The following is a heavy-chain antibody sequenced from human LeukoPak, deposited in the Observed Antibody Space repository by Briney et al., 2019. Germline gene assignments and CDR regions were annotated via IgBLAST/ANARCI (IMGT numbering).Heavy chain of an antibody. V-gene: IGHV3-64*01. J-gene: IGHJ4*02. D-gene: IGHD3-22*01. Sequence: GGSLRLSCAASGFTVSSNYMSWVRQAPGKGLEYVSGISYNGGSTYYANSLKGRFTISRDNSKNTLYLQMGSLRAEDMAVYYCARDLYRIVVVPHYFDYWGQGTLVTVSS. CDR2: ISYNGGST. CDR3: ARDLYRIVVVPHYFDY. CDR1: GFTVSSNY.